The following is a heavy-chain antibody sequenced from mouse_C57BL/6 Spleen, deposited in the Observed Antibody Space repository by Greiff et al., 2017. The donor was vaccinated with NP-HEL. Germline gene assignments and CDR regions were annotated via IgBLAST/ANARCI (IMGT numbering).Heavy chain of an antibody. D-gene: IGHD2-4*01. V-gene: IGHV1-69*01. Sequence: QVQLQQPGAELVMPGASVKLSCKASGYTFTSYWMHWVKQRPGQGLEWIGEIDPSDSYTNYNQKFKGKSTLTVDKSSSTAYMQLSSLTSEDSAVYYCASLLYDYGGAYWGQGTLVTVSA. CDR2: IDPSDSYT. CDR3: ASLLYDYGGAY. CDR1: GYTFTSYW. J-gene: IGHJ3*01.